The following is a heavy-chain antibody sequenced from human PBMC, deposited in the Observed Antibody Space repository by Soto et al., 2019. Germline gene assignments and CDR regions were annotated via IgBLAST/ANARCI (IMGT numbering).Heavy chain of an antibody. CDR1: GGTLSDHG. J-gene: IGHJ3*02. CDR3: GRRVHGSGYYYTGPSACAI. CDR2: TIPVFNTA. Sequence: QVQLEQSGAEVKKPGSSVKVSCKASGGTLSDHGVAWLRQAPGQGLEWMGGTIPVFNTAKYAQKFQGRVTITADKSTNIAYMELSSLRSADTAFFFCGRRVHGSGYYYTGPSACAIWGQGTVVIVSS. D-gene: IGHD3-10*01. V-gene: IGHV1-69*06.